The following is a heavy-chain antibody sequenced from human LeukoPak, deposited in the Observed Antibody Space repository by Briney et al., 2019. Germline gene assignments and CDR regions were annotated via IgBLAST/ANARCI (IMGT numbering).Heavy chain of an antibody. CDR3: AKVRVSSSWYGGGMDV. V-gene: IGHV3-23*01. CDR2: ISGSGGST. J-gene: IGHJ6*02. D-gene: IGHD6-13*01. Sequence: GGSLRLSCAASGFTFSSYAMSWVRQAPGKGLDRVSAISGSGGSTYYADSVKGRFTISRDNSKNTLYLQMNSLRAEDTAVYYCAKVRVSSSWYGGGMDVWGQGTTVTVSS. CDR1: GFTFSSYA.